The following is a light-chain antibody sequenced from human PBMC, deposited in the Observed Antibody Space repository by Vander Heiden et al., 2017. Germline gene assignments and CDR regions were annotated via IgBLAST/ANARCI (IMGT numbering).Light chain of an antibody. Sequence: QSVLTQPPSVSVAPGQRVTISCTGCSSNIRAGYDVHWYQQLPGTSPKLLIYGNSNRPSGVPDRFSGSKSGTSASLAITGLQAEDEADYYCQSYDSSLSGSVFGGGTKLTVL. V-gene: IGLV1-40*01. CDR1: SSNIRAGYD. J-gene: IGLJ3*02. CDR3: QSYDSSLSGSV. CDR2: GNS.